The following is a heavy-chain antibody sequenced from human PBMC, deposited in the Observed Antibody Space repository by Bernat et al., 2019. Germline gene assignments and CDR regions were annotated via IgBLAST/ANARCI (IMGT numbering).Heavy chain of an antibody. Sequence: QLQLQESGSGLVKPSQTLSLTCAVSGGSISSGGYSWSWIRQPPGKGLEWIGYIYHSGSTYYNPSLKSQVTISVDRSKTQFSLKLSSVTAADTAVYYCATYYYDSSGYYSRVYWGQGTLVTVSS. V-gene: IGHV4-30-2*01. CDR1: GGSISSGGYS. J-gene: IGHJ4*02. CDR3: ATYYYDSSGYYSRVY. D-gene: IGHD3-22*01. CDR2: IYHSGST.